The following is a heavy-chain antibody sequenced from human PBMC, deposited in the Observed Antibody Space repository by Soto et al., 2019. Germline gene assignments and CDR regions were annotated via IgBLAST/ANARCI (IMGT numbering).Heavy chain of an antibody. Sequence: PSEPLSLTCAVYGGSFSGYYWSWIRPPPGKGLEWIGEINHSGSTNYNPSLKSRVTISVDTSKNQFSLKLSSVTAADTAVYYCASGGPKHELVGATIAAFDIWGQGTMVTVAS. V-gene: IGHV4-34*01. CDR3: ASGGPKHELVGATIAAFDI. J-gene: IGHJ3*02. CDR2: INHSGST. CDR1: GGSFSGYY. D-gene: IGHD1-26*01.